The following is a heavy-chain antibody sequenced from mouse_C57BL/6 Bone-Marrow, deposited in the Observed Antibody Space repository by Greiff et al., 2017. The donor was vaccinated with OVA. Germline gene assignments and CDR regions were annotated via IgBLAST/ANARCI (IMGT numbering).Heavy chain of an antibody. CDR2: IYPGGGYT. D-gene: IGHD2-4*01. CDR3: AREDYDYSSYAMDY. V-gene: IGHV1-63*01. J-gene: IGHJ4*01. Sequence: QVQLQQSGAELVRPGTSVKMSCKASGYTFTNYWIGWAKQRPGHGLEWIGDIYPGGGYTNYNEKFKGKATLTVDTSSSTAYMQFSSLTSEDSAIYYCAREDYDYSSYAMDYWGQGTSVTVSS. CDR1: GYTFTNYW.